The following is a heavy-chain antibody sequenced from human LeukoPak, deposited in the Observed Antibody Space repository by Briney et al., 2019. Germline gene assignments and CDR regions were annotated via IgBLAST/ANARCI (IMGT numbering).Heavy chain of an antibody. D-gene: IGHD6-6*01. CDR1: GFTFTTYS. V-gene: IGHV3-48*01. Sequence: GESLRLSCAASGFTFTTYSMNWVRQAPGKGLEWVSYITSTSSTMYYADSVKGRFTISRDNAKNSLYLQMNSLRAEDTAVYYCTREYSSSSGRAFDFWGQGTMVTVSS. CDR2: ITSTSSTM. CDR3: TREYSSSSGRAFDF. J-gene: IGHJ3*01.